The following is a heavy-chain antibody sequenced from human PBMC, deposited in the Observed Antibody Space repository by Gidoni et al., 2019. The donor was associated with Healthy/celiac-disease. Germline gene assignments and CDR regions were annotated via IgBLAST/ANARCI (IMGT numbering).Heavy chain of an antibody. J-gene: IGHJ6*02. CDR3: ARYLVSDSSGYYQIDPDYYYYYGMDV. CDR2: INPSGGST. CDR1: GYTFTSYY. D-gene: IGHD3-22*01. V-gene: IGHV1-46*01. Sequence: QVQLVQSGAEVKKPGASVKVSCKASGYTFTSYYMHWVRQAPGQGLEWMGIINPSGGSTSYAQKFQGRVTMTRDTSTSTVYMELSRLRSEDTAVYYCARYLVSDSSGYYQIDPDYYYYYGMDVWGQGTTVTVSS.